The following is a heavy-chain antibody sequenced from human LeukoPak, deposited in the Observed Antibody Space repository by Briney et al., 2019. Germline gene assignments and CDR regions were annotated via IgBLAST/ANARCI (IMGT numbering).Heavy chain of an antibody. CDR3: AKDKGGSSGWYGPDAFDL. D-gene: IGHD6-19*01. Sequence: PGGSLRLSCAASGFTFDDYAMHWVRQAPGKGLEWVSGISWNSGSIGYADSVKGRFTISRDNAKNSLYLQMNSLRAEDTALYYCAKDKGGSSGWYGPDAFDLWGRGTMVTVSS. J-gene: IGHJ3*01. CDR1: GFTFDDYA. CDR2: ISWNSGSI. V-gene: IGHV3-9*01.